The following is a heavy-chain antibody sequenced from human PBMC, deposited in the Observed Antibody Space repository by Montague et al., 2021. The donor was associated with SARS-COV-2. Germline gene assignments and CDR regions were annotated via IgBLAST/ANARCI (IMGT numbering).Heavy chain of an antibody. CDR2: IYSKGDGGST. J-gene: IGHJ2*01. D-gene: IGHD1-14*01. V-gene: IGHV3-15*01. CDR1: GFSVANRW. CDR3: TTYNRGYFDL. Sequence: SLRLSCAASGFSVANRWMSWVRQAPGKGLEWVGRIYSKGDGGSTDFGAPVKGRFSISRDESKNMLHLQMNSLDVEDTALYYCTTYNRGYFDLWGRGTLVTVSS.